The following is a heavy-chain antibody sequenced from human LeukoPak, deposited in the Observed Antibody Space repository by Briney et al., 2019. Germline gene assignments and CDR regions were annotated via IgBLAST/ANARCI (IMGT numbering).Heavy chain of an antibody. D-gene: IGHD1-26*01. CDR1: GYSLTNYD. V-gene: IGHV1-8*03. CDR2: MNFKSGNT. CDR3: ASAHGYSV. J-gene: IGHJ4*02. Sequence: ASVKVSCKASGYSLTNYDMNWVRQATGQGLEWMGWMNFKSGNTGYAQKFQGRVTLTRDTSISTAYMELSSLTSEDTAVYYCASAHGYSVWGQGTLVTVSS.